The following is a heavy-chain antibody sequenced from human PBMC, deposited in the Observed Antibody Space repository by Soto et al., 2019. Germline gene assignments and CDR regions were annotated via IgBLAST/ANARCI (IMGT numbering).Heavy chain of an antibody. CDR2: IYYSGYT. CDR3: ARHNGPLYVGYYYDMDV. CDR1: GGSIRSSGYY. D-gene: IGHD3-16*01. J-gene: IGHJ6*02. V-gene: IGHV4-39*01. Sequence: PSETLSLTCTVSGGSIRSSGYYWGWIRQPPGKGLEWIGSIYYSGYTYYNPSLKSRVTISVDTSKNQFSLKLSSVTAADTAVYYCARHNGPLYVGYYYDMDVWGQGTTVTVSS.